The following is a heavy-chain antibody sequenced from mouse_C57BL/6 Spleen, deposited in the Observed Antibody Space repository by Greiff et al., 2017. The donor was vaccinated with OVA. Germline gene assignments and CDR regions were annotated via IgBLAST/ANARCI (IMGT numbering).Heavy chain of an antibody. CDR3: ASNYGSSSAWFAY. Sequence: VQRVESGAELARPGASVKLSCKASGYTFTSYGISWVKQRTGQGLEWIGEIYPRSGNTYYNEKFKGKATLTADKSSSTAYMELRSLTSEDSAVYFCASNYGSSSAWFAYWGQGTLVTVSA. D-gene: IGHD1-1*01. CDR1: GYTFTSYG. V-gene: IGHV1-81*01. J-gene: IGHJ3*01. CDR2: IYPRSGNT.